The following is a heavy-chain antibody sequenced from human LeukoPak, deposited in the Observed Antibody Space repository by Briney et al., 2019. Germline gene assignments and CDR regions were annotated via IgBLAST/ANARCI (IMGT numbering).Heavy chain of an antibody. V-gene: IGHV3-7*03. D-gene: IGHD5-24*01. CDR3: AKEGRSLQTY. J-gene: IGHJ4*02. CDR1: GFMFSSNW. CDR2: IREDGTET. Sequence: GSLRLSCAASGFMFSSNWMSWVRLAPGKGLEWVANIREDGTETYYVDSVKGRFTISRDNAKNSLYLQMNSLRVEDTAVYYCAKEGRSLQTYWGQGTLVTVSS.